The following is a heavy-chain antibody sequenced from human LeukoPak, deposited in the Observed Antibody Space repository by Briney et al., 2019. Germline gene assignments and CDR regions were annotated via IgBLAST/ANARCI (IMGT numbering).Heavy chain of an antibody. J-gene: IGHJ4*02. CDR2: ISSSSSTI. D-gene: IGHD5-18*01. V-gene: IGHV3-48*04. CDR3: ARHLSGVTGYTYGRGIDY. CDR1: GFTFSSYS. Sequence: GGSLRLPCAASGFTFSSYSMNWVRQAPGKGLEWVSYISSSSSTIYYADSVKGRFTISRDNAKKSLYLQMNSLRAEDMAVYYCARHLSGVTGYTYGRGIDYWGQGTLVTVSS.